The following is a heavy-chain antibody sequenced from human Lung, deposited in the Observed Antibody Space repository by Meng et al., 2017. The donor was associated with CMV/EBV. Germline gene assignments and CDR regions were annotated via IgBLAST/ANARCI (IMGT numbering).Heavy chain of an antibody. CDR3: AKASLSYYSDSSAYYFVDF. D-gene: IGHD3-22*01. CDR1: GFTFSSYA. J-gene: IGHJ4*02. CDR2: IYSGGGST. V-gene: IGHV3-23*03. Sequence: GESXKISCEASGFTFSSYAMSWVRQAPGKGLEWVSVIYSGGGSTYYADSVKGRFAISRDNSKNTLNLQMNSLRAEDTAIYYCAKASLSYYSDSSAYYFVDFWXQGTLVTVSS.